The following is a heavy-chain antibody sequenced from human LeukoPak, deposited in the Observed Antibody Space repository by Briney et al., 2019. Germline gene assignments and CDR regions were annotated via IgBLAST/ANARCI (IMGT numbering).Heavy chain of an antibody. CDR1: GYTFTDYG. J-gene: IGHJ4*02. CDR2: ISTYNGNT. V-gene: IGHV1-18*01. Sequence: ASVKVSCKASGYTFTDYGVHWVRQAPGRGLEWMGWISTYNGNTHYVQNLQDRVAMTTDASTSTAFMELRSLRSDDTAVYYCARVLGRQIAVAGDDYWGQGTLVTVSS. D-gene: IGHD6-19*01. CDR3: ARVLGRQIAVAGDDY.